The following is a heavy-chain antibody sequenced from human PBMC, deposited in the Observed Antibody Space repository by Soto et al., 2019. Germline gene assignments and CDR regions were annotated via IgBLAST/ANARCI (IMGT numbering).Heavy chain of an antibody. D-gene: IGHD5-12*01. CDR1: GASIRSTDYY. Sequence: PSETLSLTCTVSGASIRSTDYYWSWIRQAPGKGLEWIGRIYTSGSTNYNPSLKSRVTMSVDTSKNQFSLKLSSVTAADTAVYYCARAGDSGYDLLFDYWGQGTLVTVSS. CDR2: IYTSGST. V-gene: IGHV4-4*07. CDR3: ARAGDSGYDLLFDY. J-gene: IGHJ4*02.